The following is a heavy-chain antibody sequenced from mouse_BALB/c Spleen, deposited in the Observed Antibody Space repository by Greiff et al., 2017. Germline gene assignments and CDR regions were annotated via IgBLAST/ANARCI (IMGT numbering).Heavy chain of an antibody. Sequence: VQLQQSGAELARPGASVKLSCKASGYTFTSYWMQWVKQRPGQGLEWIGAIYPGDGDTRYTQKFKGKATLTADKSSSTAYMQLSSLASEDSAVYYCARCRGFIYWYFDVWGAGTTVTVSS. CDR2: IYPGDGDT. CDR1: GYTFTSYW. D-gene: IGHD1-1*01. J-gene: IGHJ1*01. V-gene: IGHV1-87*01. CDR3: ARCRGFIYWYFDV.